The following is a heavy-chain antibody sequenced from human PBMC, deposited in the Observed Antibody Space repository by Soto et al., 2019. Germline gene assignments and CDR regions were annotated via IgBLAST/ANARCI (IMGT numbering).Heavy chain of an antibody. CDR2: IIPIFGTA. D-gene: IGHD5-18*01. J-gene: IGHJ4*02. CDR1: GGTFSSYA. Sequence: GSSVKVSCKASGGTFSSYAISWVRQAPGQGLEWMGGIIPIFGTANYAQKFQGRVTITADESTSTAYMELSSLRSEDTAVYYCARDRRVYSYGLGPDGFAYSGQGTLVIVSS. CDR3: ARDRRVYSYGLGPDGFAY. V-gene: IGHV1-69*13.